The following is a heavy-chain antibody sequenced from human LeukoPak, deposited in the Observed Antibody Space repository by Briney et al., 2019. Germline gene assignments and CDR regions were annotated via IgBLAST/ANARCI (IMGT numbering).Heavy chain of an antibody. CDR2: ISAYNGNT. Sequence: ASVKVSCKASGYTFTSYGISWVRQAPGQGLEWMGWISAYNGNTNYAQKLQGRVTMTTDTSTSTAYRELRSLRSDDTAVYDCARDLLGIAANDYWGQGPLVTVSS. CDR3: ARDLLGIAANDY. V-gene: IGHV1-18*01. D-gene: IGHD6-13*01. J-gene: IGHJ4*02. CDR1: GYTFTSYG.